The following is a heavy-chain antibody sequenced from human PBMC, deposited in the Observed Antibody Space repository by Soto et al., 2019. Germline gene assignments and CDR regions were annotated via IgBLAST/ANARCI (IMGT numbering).Heavy chain of an antibody. CDR3: ERLRGGRSAPTPTYYYDSSGYYNEWRGY. V-gene: IGHV3-30-3*01. D-gene: IGHD3-22*01. J-gene: IGHJ4*02. CDR1: GFTFSSYA. CDR2: ISYDGSNK. Sequence: GGSLRLSCAASGFTFSSYAMHWVRQAPGKGLEWVAVISYDGSNKYYADSVKGRFTISRDNSKNTLYLQMNSLRAEDTAVYYCERLRGGRSAPTPTYYYDSSGYYNEWRGYWGQGTLVTVSS.